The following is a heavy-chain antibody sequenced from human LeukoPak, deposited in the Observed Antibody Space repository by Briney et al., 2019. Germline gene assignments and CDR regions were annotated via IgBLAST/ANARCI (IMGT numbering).Heavy chain of an antibody. CDR1: GYTFTSYY. CDR2: INPSGGST. V-gene: IGHV1-46*01. D-gene: IGHD2-2*01. CDR3: ARPRYCSSTSCSGEFDP. J-gene: IGHJ5*02. Sequence: GASVKVSCKASGYTFTSYYMHWVRQAPEQGLEWMGIINPSGGSTSYAQKFQGRVTMTRDTSTSTVYMELSSLRSEDTAVYYCARPRYCSSTSCSGEFDPWGQGTLVTVSS.